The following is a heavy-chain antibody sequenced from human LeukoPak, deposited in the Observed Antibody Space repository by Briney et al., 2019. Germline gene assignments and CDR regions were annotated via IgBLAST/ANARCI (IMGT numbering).Heavy chain of an antibody. J-gene: IGHJ4*02. CDR2: IYYIGST. CDR1: GGSISSGGYY. D-gene: IGHD5-12*01. Sequence: PSQTLSLTCTVSGGSISSGGYYWSWIRQHPGKGLECIGYIYYIGSTYYNPSLKSRVTISVDTPKNQFSLKLSSVTAADTAVYYCARNPVASHDGYFDYWGQGTLVTVSS. V-gene: IGHV4-31*03. CDR3: ARNPVASHDGYFDY.